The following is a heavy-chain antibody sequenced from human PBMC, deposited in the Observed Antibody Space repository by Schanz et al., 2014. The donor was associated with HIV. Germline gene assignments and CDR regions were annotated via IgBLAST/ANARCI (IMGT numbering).Heavy chain of an antibody. D-gene: IGHD3-22*01. J-gene: IGHJ4*02. Sequence: EVQLLESGGGLVQPGGSLRLTCAASGFTFRSYAMTWVRQAPGKGLDWVSGITGSGVSTYYADSVKGRFTISRDNSKNTLYLQMNSLRAEDTAVYYCAKPEYDSSGNSQSHFDYWGQGTLVTVSS. CDR3: AKPEYDSSGNSQSHFDY. V-gene: IGHV3-23*01. CDR1: GFTFRSYA. CDR2: ITGSGVST.